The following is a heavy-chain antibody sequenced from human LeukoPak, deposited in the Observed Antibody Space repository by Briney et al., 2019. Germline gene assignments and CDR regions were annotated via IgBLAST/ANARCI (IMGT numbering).Heavy chain of an antibody. CDR1: GFTFSSYT. CDR3: AKSTNRITVTTFDY. D-gene: IGHD4-17*01. J-gene: IGHJ4*02. V-gene: IGHV3-21*04. CDR2: ISGSSYYI. Sequence: PGGSLRLSCVASGFTFSSYTVNWVRQTPGKGLEWVSSISGSSYYIYYADSVRGRFTISRDNAENSAYLQMNSLRAEDTAVYYCAKSTNRITVTTFDYWGQGTLVTVSS.